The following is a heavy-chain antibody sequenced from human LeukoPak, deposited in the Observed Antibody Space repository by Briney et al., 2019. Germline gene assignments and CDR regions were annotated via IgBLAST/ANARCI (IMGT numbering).Heavy chain of an antibody. V-gene: IGHV1-46*01. J-gene: IGHJ4*02. CDR1: GYTFTSYY. D-gene: IGHD6-13*01. CDR2: INPSGGST. CDR3: ARGGSSWIIDY. Sequence: ASVNVSCKASGYTFTSYYIHWVRQAPGQGLEWMGVINPSGGSTSYPQMFRVRVTMTSDTSTSTVYMELSSLRSEDTAVYYCARGGSSWIIDYWGQGALVTVSS.